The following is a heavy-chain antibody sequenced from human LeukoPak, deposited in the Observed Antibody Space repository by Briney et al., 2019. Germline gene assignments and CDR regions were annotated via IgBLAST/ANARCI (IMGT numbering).Heavy chain of an antibody. J-gene: IGHJ5*02. CDR3: ARDELYDILTGFFGTWFDP. CDR1: EYTFTAYY. Sequence: GASVKVSCKASEYTFTAYYMHWVRQAPGQGLEWMGWINPNSGGTNYAQKFQGRVTMTRDTSISTAYMELSRLRSDDTAVYYCARDELYDILTGFFGTWFDPWGQGTLVTVSS. D-gene: IGHD3-9*01. V-gene: IGHV1-2*02. CDR2: INPNSGGT.